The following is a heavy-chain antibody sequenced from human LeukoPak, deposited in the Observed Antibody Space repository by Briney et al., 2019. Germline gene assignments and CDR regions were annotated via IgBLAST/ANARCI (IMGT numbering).Heavy chain of an antibody. J-gene: IGHJ4*02. Sequence: GSLRLSCAASGFTFSSYEMNWVRQAPGKGLEWVSYISSSGTTIYYADSVKGRFTISRDNAKNSLYLQMNSLRAEDTAVYYCPRRMGSSWYYFDYWGQGTLVTVSS. D-gene: IGHD6-13*01. V-gene: IGHV3-48*03. CDR1: GFTFSSYE. CDR3: PRRMGSSWYYFDY. CDR2: ISSSGTTI.